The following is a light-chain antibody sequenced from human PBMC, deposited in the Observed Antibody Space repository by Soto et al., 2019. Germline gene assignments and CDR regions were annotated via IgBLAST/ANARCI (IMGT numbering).Light chain of an antibody. J-gene: IGLJ7*01. CDR2: EVS. CDR3: CSYAGSSTLAV. V-gene: IGLV2-23*02. Sequence: QSVLTQPASVSGSPGQSITISCTGTSSDVGSYNLVSWYQQHPTKAPKLMIYEVSERPSGVSNRFSGSKSDNTASLTISGIQAEDEADYYCCSYAGSSTLAVFGGGTQLTVL. CDR1: SSDVGSYNL.